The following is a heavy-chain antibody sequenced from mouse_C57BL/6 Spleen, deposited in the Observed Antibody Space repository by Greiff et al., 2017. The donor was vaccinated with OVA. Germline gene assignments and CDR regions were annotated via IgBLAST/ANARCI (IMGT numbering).Heavy chain of an antibody. J-gene: IGHJ2*01. CDR3: AMVHYFDD. V-gene: IGHV1-26*01. CDR1: GYTFTDYY. CDR2: INPNNGGT. Sequence: VQLQQSGPELVKPGASVKISCKASGYTFTDYYMNWVKQSHGKSLEWIGDINPNNGGTSYNQKFKGKATLTVDKSSSTAYMELRSLTSEDSAVYYCAMVHYFDDWGQGTTLTVSS.